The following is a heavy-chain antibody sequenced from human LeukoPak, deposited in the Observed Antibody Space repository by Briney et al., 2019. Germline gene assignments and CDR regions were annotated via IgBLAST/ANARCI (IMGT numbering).Heavy chain of an antibody. Sequence: SVKVSCKASGGTFSSYAISWVRQAPGQGLEWMGGIIPIFGTANYAQKFQGRVTITADESTSTAYMELSSLRSEDTAVYYCARGPPGGVVLTYPPYFDLLGQGTLVTVSS. CDR2: IIPIFGTA. CDR3: ARGPPGGVVLTYPPYFDL. V-gene: IGHV1-69*13. D-gene: IGHD2-15*01. J-gene: IGHJ4*02. CDR1: GGTFSSYA.